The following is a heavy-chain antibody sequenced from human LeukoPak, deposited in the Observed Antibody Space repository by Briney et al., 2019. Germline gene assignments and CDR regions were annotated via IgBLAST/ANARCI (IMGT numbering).Heavy chain of an antibody. Sequence: GGSLRLSCVASGFTVSNNGLSWFRQAPGKRLEWVSDISGVGNTYYAESVKGRFTISRDNSKNTLYLQMNSLRAEDTAVYYCARGWGYYYDSSGYYGNDYWGQGTLVTVSS. CDR3: ARGWGYYYDSSGYYGNDY. J-gene: IGHJ4*02. CDR2: ISGVGNT. D-gene: IGHD3-22*01. V-gene: IGHV3-66*02. CDR1: GFTVSNNG.